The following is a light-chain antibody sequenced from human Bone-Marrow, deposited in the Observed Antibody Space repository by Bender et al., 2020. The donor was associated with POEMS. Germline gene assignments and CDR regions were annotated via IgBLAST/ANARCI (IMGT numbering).Light chain of an antibody. CDR1: NIGSKS. Sequence: SYILTQSPSVSVAPVQTARITCGGYNIGSKSVHWYQQKPGQAPVMVVYDDSDRPSGIPERISGSNSGNTATLTISSVEAGDEADYYCQVWDYSSDHWVFGGGTKLTVL. CDR3: QVWDYSSDHWV. V-gene: IGLV3-21*02. J-gene: IGLJ3*02. CDR2: DDS.